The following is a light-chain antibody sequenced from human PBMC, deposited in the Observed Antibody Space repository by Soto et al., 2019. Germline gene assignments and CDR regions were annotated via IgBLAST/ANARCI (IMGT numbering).Light chain of an antibody. V-gene: IGKV3-11*01. J-gene: IGKJ1*01. CDR1: QSIGYY. CDR2: DAS. CDR3: QHYSNWPPWT. Sequence: IVFTQSPAILSSSPGERDTLSCRASQSIGYYLAWYQEKPGQAPRLLIYDASNRATGIPARFSGSGSGTDFTLTISSLEPEDFAVYYCQHYSNWPPWTFGQGTKVDI.